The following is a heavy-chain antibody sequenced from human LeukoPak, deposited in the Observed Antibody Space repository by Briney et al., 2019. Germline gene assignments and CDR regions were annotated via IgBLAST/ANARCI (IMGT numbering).Heavy chain of an antibody. J-gene: IGHJ5*02. Sequence: KPGGSLRLSCAGSGFALSSYNIIWVRQAPGKGLEWVSSISSRSTYIHYADSVKGRFTISRDNARNSLYLEMNSLRVEDTAVYYCARVRPGLQAFAPWGQGTLVTVSS. CDR3: ARVRPGLQAFAP. CDR2: ISSRSTYI. D-gene: IGHD4-11*01. CDR1: GFALSSYN. V-gene: IGHV3-21*01.